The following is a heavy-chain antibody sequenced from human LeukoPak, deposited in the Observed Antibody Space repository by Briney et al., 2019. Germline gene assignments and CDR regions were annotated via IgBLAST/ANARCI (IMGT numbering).Heavy chain of an antibody. CDR1: GYTFTGYY. CDR3: ARDFVVVPAINP. CDR2: INPNSGGT. Sequence: GASVKVSCEASGYTFTGYYMHWVRQAPGQGLEWMGWINPNSGGTNYAQKFQGRVTMTRDTSISTAYMELSRLRSDDTAVYYCARDFVVVPAINPWGQGTLVTVSS. J-gene: IGHJ5*02. D-gene: IGHD2-2*01. V-gene: IGHV1-2*02.